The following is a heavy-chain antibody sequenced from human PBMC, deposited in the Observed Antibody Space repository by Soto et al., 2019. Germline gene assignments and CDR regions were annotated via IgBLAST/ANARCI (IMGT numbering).Heavy chain of an antibody. V-gene: IGHV4-61*01. J-gene: IGHJ4*02. D-gene: IGHD6-19*01. Sequence: TLSLTCTVSGGSVSSGSYYWSWIRQPPGKGLEWIGYIYYSGSTNYNPSLKSRVTISVDTSKNQFSLKLSSVTAADTAVYYCARVPGIAVAGTQGYFDYWGQGTLVTVSS. CDR2: IYYSGST. CDR1: GGSVSSGSYY. CDR3: ARVPGIAVAGTQGYFDY.